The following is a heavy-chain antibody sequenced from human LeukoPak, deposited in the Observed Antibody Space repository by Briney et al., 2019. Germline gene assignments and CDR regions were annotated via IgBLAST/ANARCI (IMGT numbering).Heavy chain of an antibody. D-gene: IGHD6-13*01. CDR2: IIPIFGTA. J-gene: IGHJ6*03. CDR1: GGTFSNYA. CDR3: ARGIAAPYMDV. V-gene: IGHV1-69*05. Sequence: ASVKVSCKASGGTFSNYAISWVRQAPGQGLEWMGRIIPIFGTANYAQKFQGRVTITTDESTSTAYMELSSLRSEDTAVYYCARGIAAPYMDVWGKGTTVTVSS.